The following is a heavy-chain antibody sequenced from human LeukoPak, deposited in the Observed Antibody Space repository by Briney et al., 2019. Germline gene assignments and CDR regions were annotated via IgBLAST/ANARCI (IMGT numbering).Heavy chain of an antibody. Sequence: SQTLSLTCTVSGGSISSGSYYWSWIRQPAGKGLEWIGRIYTSGSTNYNPSLKSRVTISVDTSKNQFSLKLSSVTAADTAVYYCARTDGYNTAFDYWGQGTLVTVSS. CDR2: IYTSGST. CDR3: ARTDGYNTAFDY. CDR1: GGSISSGSYY. J-gene: IGHJ4*02. D-gene: IGHD5-24*01. V-gene: IGHV4-61*02.